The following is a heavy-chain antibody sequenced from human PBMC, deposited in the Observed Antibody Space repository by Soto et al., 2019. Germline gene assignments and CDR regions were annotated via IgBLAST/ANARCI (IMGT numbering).Heavy chain of an antibody. D-gene: IGHD6-19*01. CDR2: IHWDDEK. CDR1: GFSLNTRGVG. Sequence: QITLKESGPTLVIPTQTLTLTCTFSGFSLNTRGVGVGWIRQPPGNALEWVAIIHWDDEKRYSPSLRNTLTITKDTSKNQVVLIMTNMDPVNTATYYYAYRTLVLGSGWNFDFWGQGILVTVSS. J-gene: IGHJ4*02. V-gene: IGHV2-5*02. CDR3: AYRTLVLGSGWNFDF.